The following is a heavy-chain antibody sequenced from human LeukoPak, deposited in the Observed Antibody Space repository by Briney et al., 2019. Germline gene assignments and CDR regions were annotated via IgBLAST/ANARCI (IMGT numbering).Heavy chain of an antibody. J-gene: IGHJ3*02. D-gene: IGHD2-15*01. CDR1: GFTFSSYS. V-gene: IGHV3-21*01. CDR2: ISSSGNYV. Sequence: GGSLRLSCAASGFTFSSYSMNWVRQAPGKGLEWVSSISSSGNYVYYADSMKGRFTISRDNAKTSLYLQMNGLRAEDTAVYHCARNSTVVAGTFDIWGQGTMVTVSS. CDR3: ARNSTVVAGTFDI.